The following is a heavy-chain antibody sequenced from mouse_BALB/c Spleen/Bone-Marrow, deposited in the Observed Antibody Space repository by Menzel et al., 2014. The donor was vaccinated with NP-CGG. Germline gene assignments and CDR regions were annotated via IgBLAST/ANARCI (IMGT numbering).Heavy chain of an antibody. CDR2: IDPANGNT. Sequence: EVQLQQSGAELVKPGASVKLSCTASGFDIKDTYMHWVKQRPEQGLEWIGRIDPANGNTEYDPKFQGKATITADTSSNTAYLQLSSLTSEDTAVYYCALYYDYDVGYWGQGTTLTVSS. CDR3: ALYYDYDVGY. J-gene: IGHJ2*01. CDR1: GFDIKDTY. V-gene: IGHV14-3*02. D-gene: IGHD2-4*01.